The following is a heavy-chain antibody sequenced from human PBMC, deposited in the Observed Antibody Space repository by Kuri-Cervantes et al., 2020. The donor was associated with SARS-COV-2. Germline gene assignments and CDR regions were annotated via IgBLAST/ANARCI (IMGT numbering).Heavy chain of an antibody. Sequence: GGSLRLSCAASGFTFSSYSMNWVRQAPGKGLEWVSYISSSGSTIYYADSVKGRFTISRDNAKNSLYLQMNSLRAEDTAVYYCAIIGTLYNFDAFDIWGQGTMVTVSS. D-gene: IGHD1-1*01. CDR3: AIIGTLYNFDAFDI. J-gene: IGHJ3*02. V-gene: IGHV3-48*04. CDR2: ISSSGSTI. CDR1: GFTFSSYS.